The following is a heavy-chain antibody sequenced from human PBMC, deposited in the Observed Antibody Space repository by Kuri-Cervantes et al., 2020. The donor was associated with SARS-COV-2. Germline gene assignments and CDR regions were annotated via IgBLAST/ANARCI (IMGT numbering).Heavy chain of an antibody. CDR3: ARRESGKGDFDI. J-gene: IGHJ3*02. CDR1: GFTVSSNY. CDR2: IYSGGGT. D-gene: IGHD3-10*01. Sequence: GESLKISCAASGFTVSSNYMSWVRQAPGKGLEWVSVIYSGGGTYYADSVKGRFTISRDNYKNTLYLQMNSLRAEDTAVYYCARRESGKGDFDIWGQGTMVTVSS. V-gene: IGHV3-53*01.